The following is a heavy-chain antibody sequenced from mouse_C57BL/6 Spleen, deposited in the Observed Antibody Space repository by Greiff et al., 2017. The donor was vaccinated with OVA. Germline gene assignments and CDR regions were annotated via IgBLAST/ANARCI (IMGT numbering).Heavy chain of an antibody. CDR1: GFSFNTYA. D-gene: IGHD1-1*01. V-gene: IGHV10-1*01. CDR2: IRSKSNNYAT. J-gene: IGHJ1*03. Sequence: DVMLVESGGGLVQPKGSLKLSCAASGFSFNTYAMNWVRQAPGKGLEWVARIRSKSNNYATYYADSVKDRFTISRDDSESMLYLQMNNLKTEDTAMYYCVRGYYGSSYWYFDVWGTGTTVTVSS. CDR3: VRGYYGSSYWYFDV.